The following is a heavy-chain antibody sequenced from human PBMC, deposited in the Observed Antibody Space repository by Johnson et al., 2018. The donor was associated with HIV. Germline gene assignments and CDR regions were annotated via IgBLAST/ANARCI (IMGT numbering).Heavy chain of an antibody. V-gene: IGHV3-20*04. J-gene: IGHJ3*01. D-gene: IGHD4-23*01. Sequence: MLLVESGGSVVRPGGSLRLSCAGSGFTFDDYGLSWVRQAPGKGLEWVAGMNWNGGGTGYADSVKGRYIISRDNAKRSMYLQMNGLRVEDTALYYCARGRPWGWELRRDAFDVWGQGTMVTVSS. CDR3: ARGRPWGWELRRDAFDV. CDR2: MNWNGGGT. CDR1: GFTFDDYG.